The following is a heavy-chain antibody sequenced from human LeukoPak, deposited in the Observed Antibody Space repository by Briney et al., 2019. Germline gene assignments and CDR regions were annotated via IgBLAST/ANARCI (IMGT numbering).Heavy chain of an antibody. D-gene: IGHD4-17*01. J-gene: IGHJ4*02. CDR2: TYPADSDT. V-gene: IGHV5-51*01. CDR3: ARGLRLLDY. CDR1: GNHFDNYW. Sequence: HGESLKISCNGPGNHFDNYWNGRVRQMPGKGLEWLGITYPADSDTRYSPSFQGQVTISADKSITTAYLEWRTREAWDTACYYVARGLRLLDYWGQGTLVTVSS.